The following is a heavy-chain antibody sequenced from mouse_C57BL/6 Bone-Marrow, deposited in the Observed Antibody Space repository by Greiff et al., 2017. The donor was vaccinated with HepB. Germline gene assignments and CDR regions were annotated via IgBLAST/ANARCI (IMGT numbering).Heavy chain of an antibody. CDR3: ARTIYYYGSSPYYAMDY. V-gene: IGHV5-4*01. CDR2: ISDGGSYT. D-gene: IGHD1-1*01. CDR1: GFTFSSYA. J-gene: IGHJ4*01. Sequence: EVQLVESGGGLVKPGGSLKLSCAASGFTFSSYAMSWVRQTPEKRLEWVATISDGGSYTYYPDNVKGRFTISRDNAKNNLYLQMSHLKSEDTAMYYCARTIYYYGSSPYYAMDYWGQGTSVTVSS.